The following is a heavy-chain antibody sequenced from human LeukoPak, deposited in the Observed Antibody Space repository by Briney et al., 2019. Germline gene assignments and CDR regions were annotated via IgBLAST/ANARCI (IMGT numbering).Heavy chain of an antibody. CDR1: GGSISSSSYY. Sequence: PSETLSLTCTVSGGSISSSSYYWGWIRQPPGKGLEWIGSIYYSGSTYYNPSLKSRVTISVDTSKNQFSLKLSSVTAADTAVYYCASRRRITMIVVQDYWGQGTLVTVSS. V-gene: IGHV4-39*07. J-gene: IGHJ4*02. D-gene: IGHD3-22*01. CDR2: IYYSGST. CDR3: ASRRRITMIVVQDY.